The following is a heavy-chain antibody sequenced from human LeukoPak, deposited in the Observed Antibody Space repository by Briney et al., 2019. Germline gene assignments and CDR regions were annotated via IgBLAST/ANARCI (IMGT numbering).Heavy chain of an antibody. CDR3: ARGNGPGSFIIDY. D-gene: IGHD3-10*01. CDR2: IDSSSCSI. V-gene: IGHV3-48*01. CDR1: GFIFTSHS. Sequence: GGSLRLSGAASGFIFTSHSMNWVRQAPGKGLGWVSFIDSSSCSIHYADSVRGRFTISRDNAKNLLYLQMNSLRAEDTAEYFCARGNGPGSFIIDYWGQGTLVAASS. J-gene: IGHJ4*02.